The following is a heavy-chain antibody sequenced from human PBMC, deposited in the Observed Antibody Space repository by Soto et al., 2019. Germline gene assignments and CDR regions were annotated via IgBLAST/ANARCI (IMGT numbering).Heavy chain of an antibody. J-gene: IGHJ4*02. D-gene: IGHD3-16*01. CDR1: GFAFSTYG. CDR3: ARALGPYDY. CDR2: IWYDGSNK. V-gene: IGHV3-33*01. Sequence: QVQLVESGGGVVQPGRSLSLSCAASGFAFSTYGIHWVRQAPGKGLEWVAVIWYDGSNKYYADSVKGRFTISRDNPKNTLFLQIDSLRAEDTAVYYCARALGPYDYWGQGSLVTVSS.